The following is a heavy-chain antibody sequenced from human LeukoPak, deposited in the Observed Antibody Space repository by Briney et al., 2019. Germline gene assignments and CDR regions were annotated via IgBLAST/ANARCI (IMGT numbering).Heavy chain of an antibody. V-gene: IGHV1-2*02. CDR2: INPSSGGT. CDR1: GYTFTGYY. CDR3: ASSGRFGEYFDF. D-gene: IGHD3-10*01. Sequence: ASVKVSCKSSGYTFTGYYMHWVRQAPGQGLEWMGWINPSSGGTSYAQKFQGRVTMTRDASISTAYMELSRLRSVDTAVYYCASSGRFGEYFDFWGQGTLVTVSS. J-gene: IGHJ4*02.